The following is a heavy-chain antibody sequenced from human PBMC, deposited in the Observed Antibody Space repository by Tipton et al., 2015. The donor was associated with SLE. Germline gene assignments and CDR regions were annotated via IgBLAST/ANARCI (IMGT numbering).Heavy chain of an antibody. V-gene: IGHV1-2*02. CDR1: GYTFTSYG. Sequence: QSGAEVKKPGASVKVSCKASGYTFTSYGISWVRQAPGQGLEWMGWINPNSGGTNYAQKFQGRVTMTRDTSISTAYMELSRLRSDDTAVYYCARRLYDSSPDYWGQGTLVTVSS. CDR3: ARRLYDSSPDY. CDR2: INPNSGGT. D-gene: IGHD2-2*02. J-gene: IGHJ4*02.